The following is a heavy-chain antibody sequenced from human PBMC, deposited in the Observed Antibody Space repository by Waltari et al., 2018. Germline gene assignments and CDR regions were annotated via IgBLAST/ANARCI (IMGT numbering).Heavy chain of an antibody. Sequence: EVQVLESGGDLVQPGGSLRLSCAASGFSFSPYGMSWVRQGPGKGLEWVSGIHNDGSRTYYVDSVKGRFTISRDNSKNTMSLQMNSLRAEDTAIYYCVKGIWTSAASYYAGLDVWGQGTTVTVSS. D-gene: IGHD3-22*01. CDR3: VKGIWTSAASYYAGLDV. J-gene: IGHJ6*02. CDR2: IHNDGSRT. V-gene: IGHV3-23*03. CDR1: GFSFSPYG.